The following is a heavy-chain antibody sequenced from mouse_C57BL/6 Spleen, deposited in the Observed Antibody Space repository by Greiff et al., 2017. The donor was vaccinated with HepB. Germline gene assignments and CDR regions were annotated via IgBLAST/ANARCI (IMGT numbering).Heavy chain of an antibody. V-gene: IGHV5-6*01. CDR1: GFTFSSYG. Sequence: EVHLVESGGDLVKPGGSLKLSCAASGFTFSSYGMSWVRQTPDKRLEWVATISSGGSYTYYPDSVKGRFTISRDNAKNTLYLQMSSLKSEDTAMYYCARHEAAYWGQGTLVTVSA. J-gene: IGHJ3*01. CDR3: ARHEAAY. CDR2: ISSGGSYT.